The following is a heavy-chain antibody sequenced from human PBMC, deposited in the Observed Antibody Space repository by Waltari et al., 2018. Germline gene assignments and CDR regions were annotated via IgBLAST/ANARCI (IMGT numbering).Heavy chain of an antibody. CDR1: GFPFSSYS. CDR3: ARDGYYDSSGFPC. CDR2: ISSSSSYI. V-gene: IGHV3-21*01. Sequence: EVQLVESGGGLVTPGGSLRLSCAAPGFPFSSYSMTGVRQAPGKGLEWVASISSSSSYIYYADSVKGRFTISRDNAKNSLYLQMNSLRAEDTAVYYCARDGYYDSSGFPCWGQGTLVTVSS. J-gene: IGHJ4*02. D-gene: IGHD3-22*01.